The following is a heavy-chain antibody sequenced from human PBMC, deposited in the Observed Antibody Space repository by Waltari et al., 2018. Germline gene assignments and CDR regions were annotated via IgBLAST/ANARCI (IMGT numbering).Heavy chain of an antibody. CDR3: ARDRPGCSSTSCYTYYYYYMDV. J-gene: IGHJ6*03. Sequence: QVQLQESGPGLVKPSETLSLTCTVSGGSISSYYWSWIRQPAGKGLEWIGRIYTSGSTNYNPSLKSRVTMSVDTSKNQFARKLSSVTAAYTAVYYCARDRPGCSSTSCYTYYYYYMDVWGKGTTVTISS. CDR1: GGSISSYY. V-gene: IGHV4-4*07. D-gene: IGHD2-2*02. CDR2: IYTSGST.